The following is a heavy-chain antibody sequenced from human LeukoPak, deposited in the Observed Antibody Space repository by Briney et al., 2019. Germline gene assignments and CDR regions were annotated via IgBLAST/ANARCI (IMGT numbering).Heavy chain of an antibody. D-gene: IGHD3-16*01. V-gene: IGHV4-39*02. Sequence: SETLSLTCTVSGGYIDSITTRSFYWGWVRRAPGEGLEWIGSIDFRGNTHYKPSLKSRVTTSVDTSNNQFSLRLTSVTAADTAVYYCARESGGYYYYYMDVWGKGTTVTVSS. CDR2: IDFRGNT. CDR3: ARESGGYYYYYMDV. CDR1: GGYIDSITTRSFY. J-gene: IGHJ6*03.